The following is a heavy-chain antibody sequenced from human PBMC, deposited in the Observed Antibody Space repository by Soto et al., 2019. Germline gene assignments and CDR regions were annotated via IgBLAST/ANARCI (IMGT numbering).Heavy chain of an antibody. J-gene: IGHJ4*02. V-gene: IGHV3-48*04. CDR2: ISSSRSTI. D-gene: IGHD3-16*01. CDR3: ARAGEFRFDY. CDR1: GFTFSSYS. Sequence: GGSLRLSCAASGFTFSSYSMNWVRQAPGKGLEWVSYISSSRSTIYHADSVKGRFTISRDNAKNTLYLQMNSLRAEDTAVYYCARAGEFRFDYWGQGTLVTVS.